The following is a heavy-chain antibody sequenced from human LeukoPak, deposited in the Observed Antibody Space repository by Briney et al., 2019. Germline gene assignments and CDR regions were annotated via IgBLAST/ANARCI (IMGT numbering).Heavy chain of an antibody. V-gene: IGHV4-34*01. CDR3: ARGRNGYYDFWSGSWFDP. J-gene: IGHJ5*02. D-gene: IGHD3-3*01. Sequence: KTSETLSLTCAVYGGSFSGYYWSWIRQPPGKGLEWIGEINHSGSTNYNPSLKSRVTISVDTSKNQFSLKLSSVTAADTAVYYCARGRNGYYDFWSGSWFDPWGQGTLVTVSS. CDR2: INHSGST. CDR1: GGSFSGYY.